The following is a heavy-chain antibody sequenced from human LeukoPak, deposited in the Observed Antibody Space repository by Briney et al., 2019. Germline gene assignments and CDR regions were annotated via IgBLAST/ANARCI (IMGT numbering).Heavy chain of an antibody. CDR3: ASRPYYDFWSGYSYYYYYGMDV. J-gene: IGHJ6*02. CDR2: INPSGGST. D-gene: IGHD3-3*01. Sequence: ASVKVSCKASGYTFTSYYMHWVRQAPGQGLEWMGIINPSGGSTSYAQKFQGRVTMTRDTSTSTVYMELSSLRSEDTAVYYCASRPYYDFWSGYSYYYYYGMDVWGQGTTVTVSS. CDR1: GYTFTSYY. V-gene: IGHV1-46*01.